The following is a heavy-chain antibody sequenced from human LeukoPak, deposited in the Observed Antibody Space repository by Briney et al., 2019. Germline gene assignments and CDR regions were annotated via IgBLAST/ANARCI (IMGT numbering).Heavy chain of an antibody. CDR1: GGSISSYY. CDR3: ARESWRGYFDP. D-gene: IGHD3-10*01. CDR2: IYYSGST. V-gene: IGHV4-59*01. J-gene: IGHJ4*02. Sequence: KASETLSLTCTVSGGSISSYYWSWIRQPPGKGLEWIGYIYYSGSTNYNPSLKSRVTISVDTSKNQFSLKLSSVTAADTAVYYCARESWRGYFDPWGQGTLVTVSS.